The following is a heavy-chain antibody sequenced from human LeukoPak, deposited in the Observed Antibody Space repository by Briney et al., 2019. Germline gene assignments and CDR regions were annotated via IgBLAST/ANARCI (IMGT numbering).Heavy chain of an antibody. V-gene: IGHV3-23*05. CDR1: GFTFDNYA. Sequence: PGGSLRLSCVTSGFTFDNYAMTWVRQAPGKGLEWVSSIYGNGYSIYYADSVRGRFTLSRDNSRNTLYLEMKNLRAEDTAVYYCARGPDAPEGAPFFNHYMDVWGKGTRVSVS. CDR2: IYGNGYSI. CDR3: ARGPDAPEGAPFFNHYMDV. D-gene: IGHD3-3*02. J-gene: IGHJ6*03.